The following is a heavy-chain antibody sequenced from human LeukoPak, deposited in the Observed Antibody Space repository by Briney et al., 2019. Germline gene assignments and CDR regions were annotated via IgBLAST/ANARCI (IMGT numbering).Heavy chain of an antibody. CDR2: INSDGSST. V-gene: IGHV3-74*01. J-gene: IGHJ4*02. Sequence: GGSLRLSCAASGFTFSNYWMHWVRQAPGKGLVWVSRINSDGSSTSYADSVKGRFTLSRDNAKNTVYLQMNSLRAEDTAVYYCARGSGGWLIDYWGQGTLVTVSS. CDR3: ARGSGGWLIDY. CDR1: GFTFSNYW. D-gene: IGHD5-12*01.